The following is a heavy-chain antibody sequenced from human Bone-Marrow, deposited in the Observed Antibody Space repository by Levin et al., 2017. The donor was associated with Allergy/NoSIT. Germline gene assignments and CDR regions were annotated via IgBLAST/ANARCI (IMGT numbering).Heavy chain of an antibody. CDR2: ISWNSGSI. Sequence: GGSLRLSCAASGFTFDDYAMHWVRQAPGKGLEWVSGISWNSGSIGYADSVKGRFTISRDNAKNSLYLQMNSLRAEDTALYYCAKDIVEVAAVLDYWGQGTLVTVSS. V-gene: IGHV3-9*01. J-gene: IGHJ4*02. D-gene: IGHD2-15*01. CDR1: GFTFDDYA. CDR3: AKDIVEVAAVLDY.